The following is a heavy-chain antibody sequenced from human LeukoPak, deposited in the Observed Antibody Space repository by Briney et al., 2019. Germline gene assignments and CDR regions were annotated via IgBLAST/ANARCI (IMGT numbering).Heavy chain of an antibody. Sequence: SETLSLTCTVSGGSISSYYWSWIRRPPGKGLEWIGYIYYSGSTNYNPSLKSRVTISVDTSKNQFSLKLSSVTAADTAVYYCARLVATVFVLDYWGQGTLVTVSS. CDR2: IYYSGST. CDR3: ARLVATVFVLDY. D-gene: IGHD5-12*01. V-gene: IGHV4-59*08. J-gene: IGHJ4*02. CDR1: GGSISSYY.